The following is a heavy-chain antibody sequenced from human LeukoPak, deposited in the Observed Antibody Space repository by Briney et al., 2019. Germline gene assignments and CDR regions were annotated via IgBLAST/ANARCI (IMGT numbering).Heavy chain of an antibody. CDR2: INAGNGNT. CDR1: GYTFTSYA. D-gene: IGHD3-10*01. CDR3: ARYSMVRGVGYFDY. Sequence: GASVKVSCKASGYTFTSYAMHWVRQAPGQRLEWTGWINAGNGNTKYSQKFQGRVTITRDTSASTAYMELSSLRSEDTAVYYCARYSMVRGVGYFDYWGQGTLVTVSS. J-gene: IGHJ4*02. V-gene: IGHV1-3*01.